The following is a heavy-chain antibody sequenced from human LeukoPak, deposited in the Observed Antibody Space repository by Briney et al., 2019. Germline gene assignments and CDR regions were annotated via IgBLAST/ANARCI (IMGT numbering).Heavy chain of an antibody. CDR2: INHSGST. CDR3: ARVGAGMYYYGSGSYYVDY. J-gene: IGHJ4*02. Sequence: PSDTLSLTCAVYAGSFSGYYWSCIRHPPGRGLEWIGEINHSGSTNYNPSLKSRVTISVDTSKNQFSLKLSSVTAADTAVYYCARVGAGMYYYGSGSYYVDYWGQGTLVTVSS. CDR1: AGSFSGYY. V-gene: IGHV4-34*01. D-gene: IGHD3-10*01.